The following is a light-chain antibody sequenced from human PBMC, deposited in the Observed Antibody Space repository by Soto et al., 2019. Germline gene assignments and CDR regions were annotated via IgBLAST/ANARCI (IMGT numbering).Light chain of an antibody. V-gene: IGLV2-14*01. J-gene: IGLJ1*01. CDR1: SSDVGGYKY. CDR3: SSYTRSRTHYV. Sequence: QSVLTQPASVSGSPGQAITISCTGTSSDVGGYKYVSWYQQHPGKAPKLMIYEVSNRPSGVSNRFSGSKSGNTASLNISGIQAPDDADYYCSSYTRSRTHYVFGTGTKVTV. CDR2: EVS.